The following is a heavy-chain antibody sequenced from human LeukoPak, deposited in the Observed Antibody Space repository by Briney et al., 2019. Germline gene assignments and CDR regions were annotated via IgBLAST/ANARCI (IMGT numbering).Heavy chain of an antibody. D-gene: IGHD1-1*01. CDR2: IYYSGST. CDR3: ARENDYNVDY. J-gene: IGHJ4*02. Sequence: SETLPLTCTVSGGSISSGDYYWSWIRQPPGKGLEWIGYIYYSGSTYYNPSLKSRVTISVDTSKNQFSLKLSSVTAADTAVYYCARENDYNVDYWGQGTLVTVSS. V-gene: IGHV4-30-4*01. CDR1: GGSISSGDYY.